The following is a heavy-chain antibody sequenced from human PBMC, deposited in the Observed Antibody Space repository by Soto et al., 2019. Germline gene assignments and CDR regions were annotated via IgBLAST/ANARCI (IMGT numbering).Heavy chain of an antibody. CDR2: ISSSSSYI. Sequence: EVQLVESGGGLVKPGGSLRLSCAASGFTFSSYSMNWVRQAPGKGLEWVSSISSSSSYIYYADSVKGRFTISRDNAKNSLYVQMNSLRAEDTAVYYCARDYYDSSGYLAPLDYWGQGTLVTVSS. V-gene: IGHV3-21*01. D-gene: IGHD3-22*01. CDR1: GFTFSSYS. J-gene: IGHJ4*02. CDR3: ARDYYDSSGYLAPLDY.